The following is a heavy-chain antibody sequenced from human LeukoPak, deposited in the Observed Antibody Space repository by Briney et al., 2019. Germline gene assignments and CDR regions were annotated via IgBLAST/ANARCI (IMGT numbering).Heavy chain of an antibody. J-gene: IGHJ4*02. Sequence: GGSLRLSCAASGFTFSSHWMHWVRQAPGKGLVWVSRINSDGSSTSYADSVKGGFTTSRDNAKNTLYLQMNSLRAEDTAVYYCARGPPYGSGSYYPGDYWGQGTLVTVSS. D-gene: IGHD3-10*01. CDR3: ARGPPYGSGSYYPGDY. CDR2: INSDGSST. V-gene: IGHV3-74*01. CDR1: GFTFSSHW.